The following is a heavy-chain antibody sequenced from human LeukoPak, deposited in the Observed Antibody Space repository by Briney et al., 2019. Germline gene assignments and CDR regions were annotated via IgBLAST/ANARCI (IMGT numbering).Heavy chain of an antibody. CDR1: GGTFSRFT. D-gene: IGHD3-22*01. Sequence: SVKVSCKASGGTFSRFTISWVRQAPGQGFEWMGGITPIFGTANFAQKFQGRVSITADESTSTAFMELSSLRSEDTAVYYCAREWGLESSGYYYAYWGQGTLVTDSS. CDR2: ITPIFGTA. CDR3: AREWGLESSGYYYAY. J-gene: IGHJ4*02. V-gene: IGHV1-69*01.